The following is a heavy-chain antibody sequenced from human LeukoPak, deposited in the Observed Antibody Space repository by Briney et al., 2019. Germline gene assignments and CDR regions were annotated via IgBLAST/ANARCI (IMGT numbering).Heavy chain of an antibody. CDR1: GFSFSSYG. V-gene: IGHV3-30*03. CDR3: ARQRTTVTYPDY. CDR2: ISYDGGNK. Sequence: GGSLRLSCAASGFSFSSYGMHWVRQAPGKGLEWVAVISYDGGNKYYADSVKGRFTISRDNSKNTLYLQMNSLRAEDTAVYYCARQRTTVTYPDYWGQGTLVTVSS. J-gene: IGHJ4*02. D-gene: IGHD4-11*01.